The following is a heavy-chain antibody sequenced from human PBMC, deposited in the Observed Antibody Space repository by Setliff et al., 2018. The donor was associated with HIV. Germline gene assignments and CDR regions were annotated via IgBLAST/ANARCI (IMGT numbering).Heavy chain of an antibody. J-gene: IGHJ4*02. CDR1: GGSISSGGYY. CDR2: IYYSGRT. D-gene: IGHD3-10*01. CDR3: ATKPMIRGKPFDN. V-gene: IGHV4-31*02. Sequence: SETLSLTCTVSGGSISSGGYYWSWIRQHPGKGLEWIGYIYYSGRTYYNPSLKSRVTILVDTSKNQFYLKLSSVTAADTAVYYCATKPMIRGKPFDNWGQGTLVTVSS.